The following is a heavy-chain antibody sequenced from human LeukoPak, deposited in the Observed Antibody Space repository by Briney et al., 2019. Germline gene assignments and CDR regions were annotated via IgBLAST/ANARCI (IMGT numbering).Heavy chain of an antibody. CDR2: ISYDGSNK. CDR3: AKEGHDPIPYYGMDV. CDR1: GFTFSSYG. J-gene: IGHJ6*04. Sequence: PGRSLRLSCAASGFTFSSYGMHWVRQAPGKGLEWVAVISYDGSNKYYADSVKGRFTISRDNSKNTLYLQMNSLRAEDTAVYYCAKEGHDPIPYYGMDVWGKGTTVTVSS. V-gene: IGHV3-30*18. D-gene: IGHD3-16*01.